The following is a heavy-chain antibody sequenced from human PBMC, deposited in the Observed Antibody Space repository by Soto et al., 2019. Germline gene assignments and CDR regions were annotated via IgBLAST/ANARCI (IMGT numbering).Heavy chain of an antibody. CDR2: ISVSDAFI. CDR1: GFNVGAFA. CDR3: TRETVAGITGLDY. V-gene: IGHV3-23*01. Sequence: GGSLTLSSAASGFNVGAFAVNWVRQAPGKGLEWVSGISVSDAFIYYADSVRGRFSISRDASENILYLQMNSLRVDDTALYYCTRETVAGITGLDYWGPGTLVTVSS. D-gene: IGHD1-20*01. J-gene: IGHJ4*02.